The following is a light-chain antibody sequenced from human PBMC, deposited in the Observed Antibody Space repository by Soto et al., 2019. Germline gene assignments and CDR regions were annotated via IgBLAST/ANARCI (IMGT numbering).Light chain of an antibody. V-gene: IGLV2-23*02. CDR3: WSYAGSFTYV. Sequence: QSVLTQAVYVSGSHGQSITISCTRSSSDVGSYTLVSWYQQHPGKVPKLMIYEVSKRPSGVSVRFSGSRSGNTASLTISGLQAEDEADYFCWSYAGSFTYVFGTVTKVTV. CDR1: SSDVGSYTL. J-gene: IGLJ1*01. CDR2: EVS.